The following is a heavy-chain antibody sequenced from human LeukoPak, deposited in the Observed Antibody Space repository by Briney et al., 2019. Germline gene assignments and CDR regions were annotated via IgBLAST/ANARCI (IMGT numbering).Heavy chain of an antibody. D-gene: IGHD2-2*01. CDR2: IYYSGST. CDR3: AREPVEVVPAAKTNYYYYYGMDV. Sequence: SQTLSLTCTVSGGSISSGGYYWSWIRQHPGKGLEWIGYIYYSGSTYYNPSLKSRVTISVDTSKNQFSLKLSSVTAADTAAYYCAREPVEVVPAAKTNYYYYYGMDVWGQGTTVTVSS. CDR1: GGSISSGGYY. J-gene: IGHJ6*02. V-gene: IGHV4-31*03.